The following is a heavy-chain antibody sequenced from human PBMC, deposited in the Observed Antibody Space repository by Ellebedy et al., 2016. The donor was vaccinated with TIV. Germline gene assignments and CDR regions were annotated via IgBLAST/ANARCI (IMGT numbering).Heavy chain of an antibody. Sequence: GESLKISCPGSGYSFTTRWIGWARQMPGKGLEWVGIIHPADSHTKYSPSFQDQVNISADKSISTAYLQLSNLKASDTAIYYCSIAVDGTTWFDPWGQGTLVTVSS. CDR2: IHPADSHT. J-gene: IGHJ5*02. CDR1: GYSFTTRW. D-gene: IGHD5-24*01. CDR3: SIAVDGTTWFDP. V-gene: IGHV5-51*01.